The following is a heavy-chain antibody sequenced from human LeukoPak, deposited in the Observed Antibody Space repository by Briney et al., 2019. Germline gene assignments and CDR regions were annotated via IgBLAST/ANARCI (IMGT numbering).Heavy chain of an antibody. V-gene: IGHV4-59*01. CDR1: GGSISSYY. CDR3: AREWELSRAFDI. CDR2: IYYSGST. J-gene: IGHJ3*02. Sequence: SETLSLTCTVSGGSISSYYWSWIRQPPGKGLEWIGYIYYSGSTNYNPSLKSRVTISVDTSKNQFSLKLNSVTAADTAVYYCAREWELSRAFDIWGQGTMVTVSS. D-gene: IGHD1-26*01.